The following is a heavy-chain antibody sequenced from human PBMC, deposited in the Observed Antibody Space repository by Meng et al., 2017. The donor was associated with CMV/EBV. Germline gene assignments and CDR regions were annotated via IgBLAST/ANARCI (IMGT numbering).Heavy chain of an antibody. J-gene: IGHJ6*02. CDR2: IYYSGST. CDR1: GGSISSYY. CDR3: ARLGKNYYGMDV. V-gene: IGHV4-59*01. Sequence: GSLRLSCTVSGGSISSYYWSWIRQPPGKGLEWIEYIYYSGSTNYNPSLKSRVTISVDTSKNQFSLKLSSVTAADTAVYYCARLGKNYYGMDVWGQGTTVTVSS.